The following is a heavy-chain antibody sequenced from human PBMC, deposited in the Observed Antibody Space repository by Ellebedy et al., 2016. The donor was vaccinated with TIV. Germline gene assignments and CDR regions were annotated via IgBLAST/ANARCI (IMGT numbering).Heavy chain of an antibody. V-gene: IGHV1-18*01. D-gene: IGHD3-9*01. J-gene: IGHJ4*02. CDR3: ARDRAHILTGYYIDY. Sequence: ASVKVSCKASGYSFASYGITWARQAPGQGLEWMGWISAQNGNTNYAEKVQGRVTMTTDTSTTTAYMELRSLRSDDTAVYYCARDRAHILTGYYIDYWGQGTLVTVSS. CDR1: GYSFASYG. CDR2: ISAQNGNT.